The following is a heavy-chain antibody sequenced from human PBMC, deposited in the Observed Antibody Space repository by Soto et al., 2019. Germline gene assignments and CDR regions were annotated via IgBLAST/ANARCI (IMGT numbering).Heavy chain of an antibody. CDR3: ASGIQLWLRRINNGYSG. J-gene: IGHJ4*02. CDR2: IIPMFGTA. CDR1: GGTFSTYA. D-gene: IGHD5-12*01. V-gene: IGHV1-69*12. Sequence: QVQLVQSGAEVKKPESSVKVSCKAPGGTFSTYAISWVRQAPGQGLEWMGGIIPMFGTANYAQRVQDRVTITADDSTNTVYMELSSLRSEDTAVYFCASGIQLWLRRINNGYSGWGQGTLVTVSS.